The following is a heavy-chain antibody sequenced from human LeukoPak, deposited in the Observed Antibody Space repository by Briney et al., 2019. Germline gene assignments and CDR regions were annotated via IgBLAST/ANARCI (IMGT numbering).Heavy chain of an antibody. CDR3: ARHVLHSSGYYYYYFDY. Sequence: SETLSLTCTVSGGSISSYYWSWIRQPPGKGLEWIGEINHSGSTNYNPSLKSRVTISVDTSKNQFSLKLSSVTAADTAVYYCARHVLHSSGYYYYYFDYWGQGTLVTVSS. D-gene: IGHD3-22*01. J-gene: IGHJ4*02. V-gene: IGHV4-34*01. CDR2: INHSGST. CDR1: GGSISSYY.